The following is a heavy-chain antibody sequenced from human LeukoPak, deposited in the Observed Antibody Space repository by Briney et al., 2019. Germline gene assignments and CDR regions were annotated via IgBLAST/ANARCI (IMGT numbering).Heavy chain of an antibody. CDR1: GASISSYC. CDR2: IYTNGGT. J-gene: IGHJ5*02. Sequence: PSETLSLTCSVSGASISSYCWSWIRQPAGKGLEWIGRIYTNGGTNYNPSLKSRVTISLDTSRNHFSLKLSSVTAADTAVYYCARDGRQQVAQDWCDPWGQGTLVSVS. D-gene: IGHD6-13*01. V-gene: IGHV4-4*07. CDR3: ARDGRQQVAQDWCDP.